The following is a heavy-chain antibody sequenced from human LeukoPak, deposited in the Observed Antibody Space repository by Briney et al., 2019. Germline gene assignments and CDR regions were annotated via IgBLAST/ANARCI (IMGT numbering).Heavy chain of an antibody. CDR3: TRDMRGAAAADDAFDI. CDR1: GYTFTSCD. CDR2: MNPNSGDT. Sequence: ASVKVSCKASGYTFTSCDINWVRQASGQGLEWMGWMNPNSGDTSYAQNFQGRVTITRDTSISTAYMELSSLRSEDTAMYYCTRDMRGAAAADDAFDIWGQGTMVTVSS. J-gene: IGHJ3*02. V-gene: IGHV1-8*01. D-gene: IGHD6-13*01.